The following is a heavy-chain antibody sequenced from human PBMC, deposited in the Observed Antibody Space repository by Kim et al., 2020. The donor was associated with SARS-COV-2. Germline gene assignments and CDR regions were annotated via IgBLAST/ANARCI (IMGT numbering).Heavy chain of an antibody. Sequence: GGSLRLSCAASGFTFSSYAMSWVRQAPGKGPEWVSLVSGSGGSTYHADSVKGRFAISRDNSKKTLYLQMNSLRAEDTALYYCAKGESNNLSFFDYWGQGTLGTVSS. CDR2: VSGSGGST. CDR3: AKGESNNLSFFDY. D-gene: IGHD1-1*01. J-gene: IGHJ4*02. V-gene: IGHV3-23*01. CDR1: GFTFSSYA.